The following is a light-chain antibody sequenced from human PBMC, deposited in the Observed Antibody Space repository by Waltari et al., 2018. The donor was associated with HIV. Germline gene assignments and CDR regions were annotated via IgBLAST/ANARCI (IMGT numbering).Light chain of an antibody. CDR2: GAS. J-gene: IGKJ1*01. CDR3: QQYGSSPRA. Sequence: EVVLTPSSGPLPLPPGDRATLSCRASQRVSRNFVAWHRQKPCLALRLLIYGASSKATGIPDRFSGSGSETDFTHTIRRLEPEVFAVYYCQQYGSSPRAFGQGTHVEIK. CDR1: QRVSRNF. V-gene: IGKV3-20*01.